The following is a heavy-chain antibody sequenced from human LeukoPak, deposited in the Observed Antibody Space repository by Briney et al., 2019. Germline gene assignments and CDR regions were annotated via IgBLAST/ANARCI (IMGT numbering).Heavy chain of an antibody. CDR1: GFTFSSYA. J-gene: IGHJ4*02. CDR2: IWYDGSKK. D-gene: IGHD3-22*01. CDR3: ARDAYDSNGYSYGIF. V-gene: IGHV3-33*08. Sequence: GGSLRLSCAASGFTFSSYAMHWVRQAPGKGLEWVADIWYDGSKKYYADSVKGRFTISRDNSKNTLYLQMNSLRAEDTAVYYCARDAYDSNGYSYGIFWGQGTLVTVSS.